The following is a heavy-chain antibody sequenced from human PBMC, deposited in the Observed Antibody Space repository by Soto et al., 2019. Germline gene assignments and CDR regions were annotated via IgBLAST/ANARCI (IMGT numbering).Heavy chain of an antibody. Sequence: GESLKISCKGSGYSFTSYWIGWVRQMPGKGLEWMGIIYPGDSDTRYSPSFQGQVTISADKSISTAYLQWSSLKASDTAMYYCARRDTVVTPSSRAFDIWGQGTMVTVSS. CDR3: ARRDTVVTPSSRAFDI. CDR1: GYSFTSYW. V-gene: IGHV5-51*01. J-gene: IGHJ3*02. CDR2: IYPGDSDT. D-gene: IGHD2-21*02.